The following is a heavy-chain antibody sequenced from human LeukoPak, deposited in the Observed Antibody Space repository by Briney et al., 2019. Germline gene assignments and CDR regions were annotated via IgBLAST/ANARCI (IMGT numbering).Heavy chain of an antibody. Sequence: SETLSLTCSVSGYSISSDYYWGWIRQPPGKGLEWIGSILHTGSTYYNPSLKSRVTISVDTSKNQFSLKLSSVTAADTAVYYCARDRRGERNWFDPWGQGTLVTVSS. CDR3: ARDRRGERNWFDP. D-gene: IGHD2-21*01. CDR1: GYSISSDYY. J-gene: IGHJ5*02. V-gene: IGHV4-38-2*02. CDR2: ILHTGST.